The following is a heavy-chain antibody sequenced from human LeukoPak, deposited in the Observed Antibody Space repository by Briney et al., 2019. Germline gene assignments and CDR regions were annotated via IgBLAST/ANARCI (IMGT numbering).Heavy chain of an antibody. V-gene: IGHV3-7*01. CDR3: ARLLSSYYDILTGYCGPFDY. CDR1: GFTFSSYW. D-gene: IGHD3-9*01. CDR2: IKQDGSEK. Sequence: GGSLRLSCAASGFTFSSYWMSWVRQAPGKGLEWVANIKQDGSEKYYVDSVKGRFTISRDNAKNSLYLQMNSLRAEDTAVYYRARLLSSYYDILTGYCGPFDYWGQGTLVTVSS. J-gene: IGHJ4*02.